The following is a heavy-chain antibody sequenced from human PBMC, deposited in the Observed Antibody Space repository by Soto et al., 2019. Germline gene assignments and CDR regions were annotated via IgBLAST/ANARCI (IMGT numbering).Heavy chain of an antibody. Sequence: PGGSLRLSCAASGSTFSDYYMSWIRQAPGKGLEWVSYISSSGSTIYYADSVKGRFTISRDNAKNSLYLQMNSLRAEDTAVYYCARGNVDIVATITGYYYGMDVWGQGTTVTVSS. V-gene: IGHV3-11*01. CDR3: ARGNVDIVATITGYYYGMDV. CDR1: GSTFSDYY. D-gene: IGHD5-12*01. J-gene: IGHJ6*02. CDR2: ISSSGSTI.